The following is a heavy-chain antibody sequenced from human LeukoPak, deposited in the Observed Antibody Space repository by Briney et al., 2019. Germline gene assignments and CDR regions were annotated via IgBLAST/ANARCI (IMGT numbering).Heavy chain of an antibody. V-gene: IGHV4-34*01. J-gene: IGHJ5*02. CDR2: INHSGST. CDR3: ARTLFDDFWSGYYGNWFDP. Sequence: SETLSLTCAVYGGSFSGYYWSWIRQPPGKGLEWIGEINHSGSTNYNPSLKSRVTISVDTSKSQFSLKLSSVTAADTAVYYCARTLFDDFWSGYYGNWFDPWGQGTLVTVSS. CDR1: GGSFSGYY. D-gene: IGHD3-3*01.